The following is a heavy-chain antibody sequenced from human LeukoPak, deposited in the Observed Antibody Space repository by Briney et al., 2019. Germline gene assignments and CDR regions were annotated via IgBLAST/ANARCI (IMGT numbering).Heavy chain of an antibody. V-gene: IGHV1-2*02. CDR1: GYTFTGYY. D-gene: IGHD6-19*01. CDR3: ARDPGVSVAAYYFGY. CDR2: INPNSGGT. J-gene: IGHJ4*02. Sequence: GASVKVSCKASGYTFTGYYVHWVRQAPGQGLEWMGWINPNSGGTNYAQKFQGRVTMTRDTSISTAYMELSRLRSDDTAVYYCARDPGVSVAAYYFGYWGQGTLVTVSS.